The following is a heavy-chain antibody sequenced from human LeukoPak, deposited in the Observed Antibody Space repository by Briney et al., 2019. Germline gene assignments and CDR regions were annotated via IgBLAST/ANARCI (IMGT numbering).Heavy chain of an antibody. CDR3: AKTPTYDYVWGSYRYTADLYYFDY. CDR2: ISGSGGST. V-gene: IGHV3-23*01. CDR1: GFTFGSYA. J-gene: IGHJ4*02. D-gene: IGHD3-16*02. Sequence: GGSLRLSCAASGFTFGSYAMSWVRQAPGKGLEWVSAISGSGGSTYYADSVKGRFTISRDNSKNTLYLQMNSLRAEDTAAYYCAKTPTYDYVWGSYRYTADLYYFDYWGQGTLVTVSS.